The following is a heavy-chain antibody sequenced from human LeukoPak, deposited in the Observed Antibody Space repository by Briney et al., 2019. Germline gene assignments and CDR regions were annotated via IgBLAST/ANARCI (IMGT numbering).Heavy chain of an antibody. J-gene: IGHJ3*02. CDR3: AREEYSSSSDAFDI. CDR2: TTNTGSPR. Sequence: KPGGSLRLSCAASGFTFSDYYMSWIRQAPGQGLEWVSYTTNTGSPRYYADSVKGRFTISRDNAKNSLSLQMNSLSVDDTAVYYCAREEYSSSSDAFDIWGQGTVVTVSS. D-gene: IGHD6-6*01. V-gene: IGHV3-11*04. CDR1: GFTFSDYY.